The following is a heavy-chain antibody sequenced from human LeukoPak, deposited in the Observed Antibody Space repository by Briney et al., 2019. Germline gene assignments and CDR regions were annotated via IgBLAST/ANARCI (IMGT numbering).Heavy chain of an antibody. D-gene: IGHD2-2*01. CDR3: ARQGYCSSTSCYGGGYYYYGMDV. J-gene: IGHJ6*04. Sequence: SVKVSCKASGGTFSSYTIIWVRQAPGQGVEGMGGIIPIFGTANYAQKVQRRVTITADESTSTAYMELSSLRSDETAVSHCARQGYCSSTSCYGGGYYYYGMDVWGKGTKVTVSS. V-gene: IGHV1-69*01. CDR2: IIPIFGTA. CDR1: GGTFSSYT.